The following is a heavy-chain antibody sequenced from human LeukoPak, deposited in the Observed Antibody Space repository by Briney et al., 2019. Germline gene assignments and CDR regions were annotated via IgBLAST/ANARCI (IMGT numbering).Heavy chain of an antibody. CDR2: IYYSGST. Sequence: SETLSLTCTVSGGSMNSYSWSWIRQPPRKGLEWTANIYYSGSTNYNPSLKSRVTISLDTSKNQFSLRLSSVTAADTAVYYCARGTVSMYYMDVWGKGTTVTISS. CDR1: GGSMNSYS. CDR3: ARGTVSMYYMDV. D-gene: IGHD5/OR15-5a*01. V-gene: IGHV4-59*01. J-gene: IGHJ6*03.